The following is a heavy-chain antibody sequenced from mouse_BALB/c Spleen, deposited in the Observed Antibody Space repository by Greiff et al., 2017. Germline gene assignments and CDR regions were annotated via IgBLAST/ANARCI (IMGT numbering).Heavy chain of an antibody. Sequence: EVKLVESGGGLVQPGGSLKLSCAASGFTFSSYTMSWVRQTPEKRLEWVAYISNGGGSTYYPDTVKGRFTISRDNAKNTLYLQMSSLKSEDTAMYYCARHGGTSYAMDYWGQGTSVTVSS. CDR3: ARHGGTSYAMDY. CDR1: GFTFSSYT. CDR2: ISNGGGST. J-gene: IGHJ4*01. V-gene: IGHV5-12-2*01. D-gene: IGHD3-3*01.